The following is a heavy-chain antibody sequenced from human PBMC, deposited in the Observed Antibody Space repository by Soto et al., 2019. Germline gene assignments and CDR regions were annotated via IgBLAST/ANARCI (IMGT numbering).Heavy chain of an antibody. J-gene: IGHJ4*02. Sequence: LSLTCAVYGGSFSGYYWSWIRQPPGKGLEWIGEINHSGSTNYNPSLKSRVTISVDTSKNQFSLKLSSVTAADTAVYYCARRYGGKFDYWGQGTLVTVSS. CDR2: INHSGST. CDR1: GGSFSGYY. V-gene: IGHV4-34*01. CDR3: ARRYGGKFDY. D-gene: IGHD3-16*01.